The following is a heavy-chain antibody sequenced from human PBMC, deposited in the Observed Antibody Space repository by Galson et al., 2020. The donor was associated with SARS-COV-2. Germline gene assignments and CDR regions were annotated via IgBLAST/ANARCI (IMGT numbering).Heavy chain of an antibody. D-gene: IGHD6-19*01. Sequence: GGSLRLSCAASGFTVTNYALTWVRQAPGKGLEWVASISGSGTSIYYTDSVRGRFTMSRDTSKNTLYLQVNSLRADDTAVYYCARMGARVAGVFYYYGMDVWGQGTTVTVSS. CDR2: ISGSGTSI. CDR1: GFTVTNYA. J-gene: IGHJ6*02. V-gene: IGHV3-23*01. CDR3: ARMGARVAGVFYYYGMDV.